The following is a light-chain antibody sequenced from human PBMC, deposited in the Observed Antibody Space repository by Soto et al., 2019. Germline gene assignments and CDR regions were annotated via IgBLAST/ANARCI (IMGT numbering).Light chain of an antibody. CDR1: QSISSY. J-gene: IGKJ2*01. CDR2: AAS. Sequence: DIPMTQSPSSLSASVGDRVTITCRASQSISSYLNWYQQKPGKAPKLLIYAASSLQSGVPSRFSGSGSGTDFTLTISSLQPEDFATYYCQQSYSTPPTFGQWTKLEIK. V-gene: IGKV1-39*01. CDR3: QQSYSTPPT.